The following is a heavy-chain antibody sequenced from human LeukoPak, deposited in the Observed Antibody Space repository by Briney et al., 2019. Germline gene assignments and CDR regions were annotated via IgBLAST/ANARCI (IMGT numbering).Heavy chain of an antibody. Sequence: SETLSLTCIVSGGPVSSGSYYWSWIRQPPGKGLEWIGYIYYSGSTNYNPSLKSRVTISVDTSKNQFSLKLSSVTAADTAVYYCAGTAPYKYYYDSTNGWRDYWGQGTLVTRSS. D-gene: IGHD3-22*01. CDR1: GGPVSSGSYY. J-gene: IGHJ4*02. CDR3: AGTAPYKYYYDSTNGWRDY. CDR2: IYYSGST. V-gene: IGHV4-61*01.